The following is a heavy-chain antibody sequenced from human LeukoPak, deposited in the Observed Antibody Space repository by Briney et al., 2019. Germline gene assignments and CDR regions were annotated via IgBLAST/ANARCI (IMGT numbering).Heavy chain of an antibody. Sequence: SETLSLTCAVYGGSFSGYYWSWIRQPPGKGLEWIGEINHSGSTNYNPSLKSRVTISVDTSKNQFSLKLSSVTAADTAVYYCATRSNRGDYWGQGTLVTVSS. CDR3: ATRSNRGDY. V-gene: IGHV4-34*01. D-gene: IGHD2-2*01. CDR2: INHSGST. J-gene: IGHJ4*02. CDR1: GGSFSGYY.